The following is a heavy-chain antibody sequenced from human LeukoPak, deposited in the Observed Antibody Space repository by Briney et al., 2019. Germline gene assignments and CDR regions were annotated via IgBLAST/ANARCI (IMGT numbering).Heavy chain of an antibody. CDR2: IYYGGST. J-gene: IGHJ4*02. V-gene: IGHV4-59*08. CDR1: GGSISSYY. Sequence: SETLSLTCTVSGGSISSYYWSWIRQPPGKGLEWIGYIYYGGSTNYNPSLKSRVTISVDTSKNQFSLKLSSVTAADTAVYYCARQAGYSSSWFNYFDYWGQGTLVTVSS. CDR3: ARQAGYSSSWFNYFDY. D-gene: IGHD6-13*01.